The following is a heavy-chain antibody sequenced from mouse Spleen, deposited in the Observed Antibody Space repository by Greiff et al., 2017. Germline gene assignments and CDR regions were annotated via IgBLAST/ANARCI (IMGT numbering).Heavy chain of an antibody. CDR1: GFSLTSYG. D-gene: IGHD2-3*01. CDR3: AKIYDGYHGRGLGYAMDY. CDR2: IWGDGST. V-gene: IGHV2-3*01. Sequence: QVQLQQSGPGLVAPSQSLSITCTVSGFSLTSYGVSWVRQPPGKGLEWLGVIWGDGSTNYHSALISRLSISKDNSKSQVFLKLNSLQTDDTATYYCAKIYDGYHGRGLGYAMDYWGQGTSVTVSS. J-gene: IGHJ4*01.